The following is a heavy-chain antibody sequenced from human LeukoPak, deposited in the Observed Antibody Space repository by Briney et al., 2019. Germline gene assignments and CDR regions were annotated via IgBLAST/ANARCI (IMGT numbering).Heavy chain of an antibody. J-gene: IGHJ4*02. CDR2: IIPILGIA. V-gene: IGHV1-69*04. Sequence: GASVKVSCKASGGTFSSYAISWVRQAPGQGLEWMGRIIPILGIANYAQKFQGRVTITADKSTSTAYMELSSPRSEDTAVYYCAREPSSGYAAFDYWGQGTLVTVSS. CDR3: AREPSSGYAAFDY. CDR1: GGTFSSYA. D-gene: IGHD5-12*01.